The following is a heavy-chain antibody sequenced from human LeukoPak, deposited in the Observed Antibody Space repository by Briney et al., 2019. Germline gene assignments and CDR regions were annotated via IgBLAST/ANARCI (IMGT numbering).Heavy chain of an antibody. CDR1: GYTFTRYY. CDR2: INPNSGGT. V-gene: IGHV1-2*02. CDR3: AVPYGSGSYYIKRYYGMDV. J-gene: IGHJ6*02. Sequence: ASVKVSCKASGYTFTRYYMHWVRQAPGQGLEWMGWINPNSGGTNYAQKFQGRVTMTRDTSISTAYMELSRLRSDDTAVYYCAVPYGSGSYYIKRYYGMDVWGQGTTVTVSS. D-gene: IGHD3-10*01.